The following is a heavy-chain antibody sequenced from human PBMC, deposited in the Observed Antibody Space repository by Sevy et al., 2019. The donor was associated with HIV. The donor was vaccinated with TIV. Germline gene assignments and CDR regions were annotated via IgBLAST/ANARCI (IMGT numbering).Heavy chain of an antibody. CDR2: INSDGSST. CDR1: XXTLTPYW. D-gene: IGHD3-22*01. V-gene: IGHV3-74*01. CDR3: SRGXYYYDMRGHQEPGDY. J-gene: IGHJ4*02. Sequence: GGSLRLSCAAXXXTLTPYWMHWVRQVPGKGLVWVSRINSDGSSTSYAESVKGRFTISRDNGKNTVYLQMKSLRVEDTAVYFXSRGXYYYDMRGHQEPGDYWGQGVLVTVSS.